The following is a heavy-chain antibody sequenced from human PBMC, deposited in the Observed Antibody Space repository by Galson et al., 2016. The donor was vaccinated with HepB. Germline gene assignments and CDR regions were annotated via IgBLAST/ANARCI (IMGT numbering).Heavy chain of an antibody. Sequence: SVKVSCKASGDNFSGYYIHWARQAPGQGLEWMGRINPDSGDTKYAQKFQGRVTMIRDSSISTAYMELSRLRSDDTAVYYCATDGYYDLLTTYSFWYFDVWAVVPWSLSPQ. CDR1: GDNFSGYY. V-gene: IGHV1-2*06. CDR3: ATDGYYDLLTTYSFWYFDV. CDR2: INPDSGDT. J-gene: IGHJ2*01. D-gene: IGHD3-9*01.